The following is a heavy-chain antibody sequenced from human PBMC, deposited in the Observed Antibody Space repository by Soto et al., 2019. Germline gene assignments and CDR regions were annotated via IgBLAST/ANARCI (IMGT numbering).Heavy chain of an antibody. V-gene: IGHV3-23*01. Sequence: LRLSCAASGFTFSSNAMIWVRQAPVKGLEWVSGISSSGGSTYYADSVKGRFTISRDNSKNMLYLQMNNLRAEDTAVYYCAKAQGGSYFDYWGQGTLVTVSS. D-gene: IGHD2-15*01. CDR2: ISSSGGST. CDR1: GFTFSSNA. J-gene: IGHJ4*02. CDR3: AKAQGGSYFDY.